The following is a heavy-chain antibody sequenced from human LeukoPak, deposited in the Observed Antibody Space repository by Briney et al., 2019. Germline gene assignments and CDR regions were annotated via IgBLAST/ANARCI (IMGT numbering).Heavy chain of an antibody. CDR2: ISYDGSNK. Sequence: GGSLRLSCAASGFTFSSYAMHWVRQAPGKGLEWVAVISYDGSNKYYADSAKGRSTISRDNSKNTLYLQMNSLRAEDTAVYYCAKDLRYFAPRAFDIWGQGTMVTVSS. J-gene: IGHJ3*02. V-gene: IGHV3-30*04. D-gene: IGHD3-9*01. CDR1: GFTFSSYA. CDR3: AKDLRYFAPRAFDI.